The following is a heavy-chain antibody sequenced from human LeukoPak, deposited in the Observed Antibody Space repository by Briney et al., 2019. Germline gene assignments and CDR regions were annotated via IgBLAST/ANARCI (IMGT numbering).Heavy chain of an antibody. CDR3: ARDRGSDDPIDY. Sequence: PGGPLRLSCAASEFTFSSYGWHGVPQAQGKGWEGGAVIWYDGSNKYYADSVKGRFTVSRDNSKNTLYLQMDSLRVEDTAVYYCARDRGSDDPIDYWGQGTLVTVSS. CDR1: EFTFSSYG. J-gene: IGHJ4*02. CDR2: IWYDGSNK. D-gene: IGHD2-15*01. V-gene: IGHV3-33*01.